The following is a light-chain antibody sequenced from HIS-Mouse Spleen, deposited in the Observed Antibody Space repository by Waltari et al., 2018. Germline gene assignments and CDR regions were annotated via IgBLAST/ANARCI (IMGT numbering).Light chain of an antibody. Sequence: SYELTQPPSVSVSPGQTARITCSGDALPNNYASWYQPKSGQAPVLVIYEDSKRPSGIPERFSGSSSGTMATLTISGAQVEDEADYYCYSTDSSGNHRVFGGGTKLTVL. V-gene: IGLV3-10*01. CDR1: ALPNNY. J-gene: IGLJ2*01. CDR2: EDS. CDR3: YSTDSSGNHRV.